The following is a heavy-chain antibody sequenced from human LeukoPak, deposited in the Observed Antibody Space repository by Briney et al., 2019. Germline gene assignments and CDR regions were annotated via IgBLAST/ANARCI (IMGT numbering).Heavy chain of an antibody. CDR1: GGTFSSYA. CDR2: IIPILGIA. Sequence: SVKVSCKASGGTFSSYAISWVRQAPGQGLEWMGRIIPILGIANYAQKFQGRVTITTDESTSTAYMELSSLRSEDTAVYYCARAYSSSAGTFAFDYWGQGTLVTVSS. CDR3: ARAYSSSAGTFAFDY. J-gene: IGHJ4*02. D-gene: IGHD6-6*01. V-gene: IGHV1-69*04.